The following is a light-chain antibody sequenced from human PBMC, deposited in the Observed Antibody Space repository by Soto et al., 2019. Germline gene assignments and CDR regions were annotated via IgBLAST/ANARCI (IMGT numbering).Light chain of an antibody. Sequence: DIVMTQSPDSLAVSLGGRATINGKSSQSIVYSSNNRYYLAWYQQKPVQPPKLLFYWASTRESGVPDRFSCSGSGTDFTLTISSLQAEDVAVYYSQQYYSTPLSFGGGPKVEIK. J-gene: IGKJ4*01. CDR3: QQYYSTPLS. CDR1: QSIVYSSNNRYY. V-gene: IGKV4-1*01. CDR2: WAS.